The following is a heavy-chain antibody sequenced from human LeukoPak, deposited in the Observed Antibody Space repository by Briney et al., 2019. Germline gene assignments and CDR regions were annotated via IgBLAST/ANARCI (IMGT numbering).Heavy chain of an antibody. CDR2: IYYSGTT. D-gene: IGHD1-14*01. J-gene: IGHJ4*02. Sequence: SETLSLTCTVSGGSISSYYWSWIRQPPGKGLEWIGYIYYSGTTNYNPSLKSRVTISVDTSKNQFSLKLSSVTAADTAVYYCARRCRTSLYFDYWGEGTLGTVSS. V-gene: IGHV4-59*01. CDR3: ARRCRTSLYFDY. CDR1: GGSISSYY.